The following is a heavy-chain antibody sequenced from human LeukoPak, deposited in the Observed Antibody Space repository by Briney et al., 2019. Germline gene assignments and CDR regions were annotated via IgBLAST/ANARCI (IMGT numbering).Heavy chain of an antibody. CDR3: ARSTYYYDSSGYYHPLDAFDI. V-gene: IGHV3-30-3*01. J-gene: IGHJ3*02. D-gene: IGHD3-22*01. CDR1: GFTFSSYA. CDR2: ISYDGSNK. Sequence: GGSLRLSCAASGFTFSSYAMHWVRQAPGKGLEWVAVISYDGSNKYYADSVKGRFTISRDNSKNTLYLQMNSLRAEDTAVYYCARSTYYYDSSGYYHPLDAFDIWGQGTMVTVSS.